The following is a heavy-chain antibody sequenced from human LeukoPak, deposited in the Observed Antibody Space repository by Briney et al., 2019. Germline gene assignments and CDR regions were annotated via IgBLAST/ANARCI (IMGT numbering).Heavy chain of an antibody. CDR1: GFTFSSYW. V-gene: IGHV3-33*08. J-gene: IGHJ4*02. CDR2: IWYDGSYK. Sequence: PGGSLRLSCAASGFTFSSYWMSWVRQAPGKGLEWVALIWYDGSYKYYADSVKGRFTISRDNSKNTLYLQMNSLRAEDTAVYYCAREYYDSSDYPRQHYFDYWGQGTLVTVSS. CDR3: AREYYDSSDYPRQHYFDY. D-gene: IGHD3-22*01.